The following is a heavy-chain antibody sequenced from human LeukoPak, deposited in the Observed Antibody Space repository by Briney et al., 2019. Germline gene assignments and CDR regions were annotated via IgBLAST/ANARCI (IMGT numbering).Heavy chain of an antibody. CDR3: ARSMTTVTTNYFDY. J-gene: IGHJ4*02. CDR1: GGSISSYY. V-gene: IGHV4-59*01. Sequence: SETLSLTCTVSGGSISSYYWSWIRQPPGKGLEWIGYIYYSGSTNYNPSLKSRVTISVDTSKNQFSLKLSSVTAADTAVYYCARSMTTVTTNYFDYWGQGTLVTVSS. CDR2: IYYSGST. D-gene: IGHD4-17*01.